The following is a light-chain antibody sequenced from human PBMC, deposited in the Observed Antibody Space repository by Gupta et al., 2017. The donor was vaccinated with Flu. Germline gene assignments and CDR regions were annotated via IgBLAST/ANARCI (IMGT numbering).Light chain of an antibody. CDR1: SSDVGGYNY. Sequence: QSALTQPAPVSGSPGQSITISCTGTSSDVGGYNYVSWYQQHPGKAPKLMIYEVSNRPSGVSNRFSGSKSGNTASLTIAGLQAEDEADYYCSSYASSIPYVFGTGTKVTVL. V-gene: IGLV2-14*01. CDR3: SSYASSIPYV. J-gene: IGLJ1*01. CDR2: EVS.